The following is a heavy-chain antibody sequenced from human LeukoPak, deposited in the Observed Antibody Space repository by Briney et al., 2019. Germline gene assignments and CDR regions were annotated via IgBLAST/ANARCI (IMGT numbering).Heavy chain of an antibody. CDR2: IYTSGST. V-gene: IGHV4-61*02. J-gene: IGHJ4*02. CDR1: GGSISSGSYY. CDR3: ARGSFQLVINSFDY. Sequence: SETLSLTCTVSGGSISSGSYYWSWIRQPAGKGLEWIGRIYTSGSTNYNPSLKSRVTISVDTSKNQFSLKLSSVTAADTAVYYCARGSFQLVINSFDYWGRRTLVSVSS. D-gene: IGHD3-9*01.